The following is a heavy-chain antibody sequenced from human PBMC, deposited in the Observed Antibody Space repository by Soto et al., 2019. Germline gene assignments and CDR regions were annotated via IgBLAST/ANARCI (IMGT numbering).Heavy chain of an antibody. D-gene: IGHD2-21*02. V-gene: IGHV4-39*01. Sequence: SETLSLTCIVSGESISSSSYYWGWIRQPPGKGLEWIGSIYYSGRTYYNPSFKSRVTISIDTSKNQFSLKLSSVTATDTAVYYCVRQRTTVVTQAYFDHWGQGALVTVSS. CDR1: GESISSSSYY. CDR3: VRQRTTVVTQAYFDH. CDR2: IYYSGRT. J-gene: IGHJ4*02.